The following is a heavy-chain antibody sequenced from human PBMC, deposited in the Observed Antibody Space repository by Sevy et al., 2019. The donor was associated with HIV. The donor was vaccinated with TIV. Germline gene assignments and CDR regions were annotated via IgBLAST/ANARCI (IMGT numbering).Heavy chain of an antibody. Sequence: GGSLRLSCAASGFTVSSNYMSWVRQAPGKGLEWVSVIYSGGSTYYADSVKGRFTISRDNSKDTLYLQMNSLRAEDTAVYYCARGQLGYCSGGSCYSHASYYGMDVWGQGTTVTVSS. CDR1: GFTVSSNY. V-gene: IGHV3-53*01. CDR3: ARGQLGYCSGGSCYSHASYYGMDV. J-gene: IGHJ6*02. D-gene: IGHD2-15*01. CDR2: IYSGGST.